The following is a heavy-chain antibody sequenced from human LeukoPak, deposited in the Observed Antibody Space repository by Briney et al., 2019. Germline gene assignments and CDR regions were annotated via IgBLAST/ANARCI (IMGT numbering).Heavy chain of an antibody. CDR3: ARRIVGVIDAFDY. CDR1: GGSISSSISY. CDR2: IYYSGST. J-gene: IGHJ4*02. Sequence: PSETLSLTCTVSGGSISSSISYWSWIRQPPGKGLEWIATIYYSGSTYYSPSLTSRVTISVDTSKNQFSLKVTSMTAADTAVYYCARRIVGVIDAFDYWGQGALVTVSS. D-gene: IGHD1-26*01. V-gene: IGHV4-39*01.